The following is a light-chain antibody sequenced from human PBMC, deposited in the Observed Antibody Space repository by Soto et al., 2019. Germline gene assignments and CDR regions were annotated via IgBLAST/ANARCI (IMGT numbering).Light chain of an antibody. CDR1: QSVSSY. V-gene: IGKV3-11*01. CDR3: QEYNSSPPWT. J-gene: IGKJ1*01. CDR2: DAS. Sequence: LYGGGVALVSRSAIQSVSSYLALYQQKPGQAPRLLIYDASNRATGIPARFSGSGSGTEFTLTIMGLQPEDFAVFYCQEYNSSPPWTCGQGTKVDIK.